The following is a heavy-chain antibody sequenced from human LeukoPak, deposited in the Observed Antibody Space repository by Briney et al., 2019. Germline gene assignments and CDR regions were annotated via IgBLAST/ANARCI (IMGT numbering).Heavy chain of an antibody. CDR2: ISGSGGST. CDR1: GFTFSSYG. D-gene: IGHD6-6*01. CDR3: AKDGQYSSSSSYYFDY. Sequence: GGSLRLSCAASGFTFSSYGMSWVRQAPGKGLEWVSAISGSGGSTYYADSVKGRFTISRDNSKNTLYLQMNSLRAEDTAVYYCAKDGQYSSSSSYYFDYWGQGALFTVSS. J-gene: IGHJ4*02. V-gene: IGHV3-23*01.